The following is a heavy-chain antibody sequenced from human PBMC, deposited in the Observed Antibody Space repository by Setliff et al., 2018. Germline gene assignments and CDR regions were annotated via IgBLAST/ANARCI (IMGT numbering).Heavy chain of an antibody. CDR2: IYDNGNT. Sequence: SETLSLTCAVSGYSISSGYYWGWIRQPPGKGLEWIGYIYDNGNTNYNPSLKSRVTISVDTSKNQFSLKLSSVTAADTAVYYCARGGDIVVVPAAPPYYYYGMDVWGQGTTVTVSS. CDR3: ARGGDIVVVPAAPPYYYYGMDV. J-gene: IGHJ6*02. CDR1: GYSISSGYY. D-gene: IGHD2-2*01. V-gene: IGHV4-38-2*01.